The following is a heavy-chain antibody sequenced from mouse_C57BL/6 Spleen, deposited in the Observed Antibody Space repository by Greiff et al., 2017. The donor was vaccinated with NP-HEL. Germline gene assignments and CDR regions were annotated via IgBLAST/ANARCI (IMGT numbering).Heavy chain of an antibody. Sequence: QVQLQQPGAELVKPGASVELSCKASGYTFTSYWMHWVKQRPGQGLEWIGMIHPNSGSTNYNEKFKSKATLTVDKSCSTAYMQLSSLTSENSADYYCARYRARDYWSQGTALTISS. CDR2: IHPNSGST. V-gene: IGHV1-64*01. CDR3: ARYRARDY. CDR1: GYTFTSYW. J-gene: IGHJ2*01.